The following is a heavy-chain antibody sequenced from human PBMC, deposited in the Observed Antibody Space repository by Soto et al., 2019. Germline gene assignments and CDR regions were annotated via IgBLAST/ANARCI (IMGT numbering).Heavy chain of an antibody. CDR3: ARGLYYYDSSVYYGN. Sequence: GGSLRLSCAASGFTFSSYGMNWVRQAPGKGLEWVSSISSTGSYIYYADSLKGRFTISRDNAKNSLYLQMNSLRAEDTAVYYCARGLYYYDSSVYYGNWGQGTLVPVSS. V-gene: IGHV3-21*01. CDR2: ISSTGSYI. J-gene: IGHJ4*02. D-gene: IGHD3-22*01. CDR1: GFTFSSYG.